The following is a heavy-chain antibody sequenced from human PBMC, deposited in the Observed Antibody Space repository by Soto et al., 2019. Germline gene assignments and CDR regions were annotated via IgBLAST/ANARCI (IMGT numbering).Heavy chain of an antibody. J-gene: IGHJ3*02. D-gene: IGHD3-10*01. CDR3: VRDMRPVPWYGGISSAFDM. Sequence: PGGSLRLSCAASGFTFSRHWIHWVRQAPGQGLVWVSRTKTDGTTSFADSVRGRFTISRDNAENTLYLQMNSLRAEDTAVYYCVRDMRPVPWYGGISSAFDMWGRGTMVTVSS. V-gene: IGHV3-74*01. CDR2: TKTDGTT. CDR1: GFTFSRHW.